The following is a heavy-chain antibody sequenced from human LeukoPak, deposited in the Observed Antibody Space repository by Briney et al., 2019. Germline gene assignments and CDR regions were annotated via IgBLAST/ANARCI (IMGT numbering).Heavy chain of an antibody. CDR2: ISGSGGST. J-gene: IGHJ4*02. D-gene: IGHD3-22*01. Sequence: GGSLRLSCAASGFTFSCYAMSWVRQAPGKGLEWVSAISGSGGSTYYADSVKGRFTISRDNSKNTLYLQMNSLRAEDTAVYYCAKDLPDLDYYDSSGYSLDYWGQGTLVTVSS. CDR3: AKDLPDLDYYDSSGYSLDY. V-gene: IGHV3-23*01. CDR1: GFTFSCYA.